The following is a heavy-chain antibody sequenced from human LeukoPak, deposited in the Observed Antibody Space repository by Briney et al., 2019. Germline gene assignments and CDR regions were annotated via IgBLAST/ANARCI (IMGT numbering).Heavy chain of an antibody. J-gene: IGHJ4*02. D-gene: IGHD4-11*01. CDR2: ILQDGTIK. CDR1: GFTFSRYA. V-gene: IGHV3-30*04. Sequence: PGTSLRLSCAASGFTFSRYAFHWVRQAPGKGLEWVAVILQDGTIKYYADSVKGRFTISRDNSKNTLYLQVHSLSTEDTAVYYRVREDFGNYYFDFWGQGTLVTVSS. CDR3: VREDFGNYYFDF.